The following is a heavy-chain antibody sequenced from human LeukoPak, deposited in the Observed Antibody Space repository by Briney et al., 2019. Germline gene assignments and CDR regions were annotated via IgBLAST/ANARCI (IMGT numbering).Heavy chain of an antibody. J-gene: IGHJ4*02. Sequence: GGSLRLSCAASGFTFSTYGMHWVRQAPGKGLEWMSFIRYDGSNKYYADSVKGRFTISRDNSKNTLYLQMNSLRAEDTAVYYCAKVERYYYDSSGSNFDYWGQGTPVTVSS. V-gene: IGHV3-30*02. CDR3: AKVERYYYDSSGSNFDY. D-gene: IGHD3-22*01. CDR2: IRYDGSNK. CDR1: GFTFSTYG.